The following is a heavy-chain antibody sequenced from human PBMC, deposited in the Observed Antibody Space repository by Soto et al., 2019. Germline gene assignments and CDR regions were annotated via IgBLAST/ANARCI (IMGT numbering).Heavy chain of an antibody. Sequence: ASVKIACKTSGYTFTSYGISWVRQAPGQGLEWMGWISAYNGNTNYAQKLQGRVTMTTDTSTSTAYMELRSLRSDDTAVYYCARITMVRGVIITWDYWGQGTLVTGLL. D-gene: IGHD3-10*01. CDR3: ARITMVRGVIITWDY. CDR1: GYTFTSYG. V-gene: IGHV1-18*01. J-gene: IGHJ4*02. CDR2: ISAYNGNT.